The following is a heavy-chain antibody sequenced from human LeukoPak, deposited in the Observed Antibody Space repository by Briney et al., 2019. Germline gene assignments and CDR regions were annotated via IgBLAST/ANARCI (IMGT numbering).Heavy chain of an antibody. Sequence: SVKVSCKASGGTFSSYAISWVRQAPGQGLEWMGGIIPIFGTANYAQKFQGRVTITADESTSTAYMELSSLRSEDTAVYYCARENHGSWFPPHFDYWGQGTLVTVSS. D-gene: IGHD6-13*01. CDR1: GGTFSSYA. V-gene: IGHV1-69*13. CDR3: ARENHGSWFPPHFDY. CDR2: IIPIFGTA. J-gene: IGHJ4*02.